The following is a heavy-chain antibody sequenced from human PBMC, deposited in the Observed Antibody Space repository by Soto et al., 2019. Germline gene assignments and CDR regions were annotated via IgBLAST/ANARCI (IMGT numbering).Heavy chain of an antibody. J-gene: IGHJ5*02. CDR2: IYFTGST. CDR3: TRGTPRVQWFDP. CDR1: VGAVSSGTYY. V-gene: IGHV4-61*01. Sequence: SETLSLTCTLSVGAVSSGTYYCSWIRQPPGKGLEWIGHIYFTGSTNYNPSLKSRVTMSLDTSRNQFSLKLSSVTAADTAVYYCTRGTPRVQWFDPWGLGTLVTVSS.